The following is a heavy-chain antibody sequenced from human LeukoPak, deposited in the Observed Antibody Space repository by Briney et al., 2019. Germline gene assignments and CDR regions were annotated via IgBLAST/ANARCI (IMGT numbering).Heavy chain of an antibody. CDR3: ARDPSSGGYSYGSWISPRGYYFDY. Sequence: GRSLRLSCAASGFTFSRYGMHWVRQAPGKGLEWVAVIWYDGSNKYYADSVKGRFTISRDNSKNTLYLQMNSLRAEDTAVYYCARDPSSGGYSYGSWISPRGYYFDYWGQGTLVTVSS. J-gene: IGHJ4*02. CDR2: IWYDGSNK. V-gene: IGHV3-33*01. D-gene: IGHD5-18*01. CDR1: GFTFSRYG.